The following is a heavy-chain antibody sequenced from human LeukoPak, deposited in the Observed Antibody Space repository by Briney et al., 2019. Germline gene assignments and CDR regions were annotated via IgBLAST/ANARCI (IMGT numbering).Heavy chain of an antibody. D-gene: IGHD5-18*01. CDR2: IIPIFGTA. V-gene: IGHV1-69*13. J-gene: IGHJ4*02. CDR1: GGTFSSCA. CDR3: ARAQRGYRYGYPDY. Sequence: ASVKVSCMASGGTFSSCAISWVRQAPGQGLEWMGGIIPIFGTARYAQKFQGRVTITADESTSTAYMEGSSLRSEDTAVYYCARAQRGYRYGYPDYWGQGTLVTVSS.